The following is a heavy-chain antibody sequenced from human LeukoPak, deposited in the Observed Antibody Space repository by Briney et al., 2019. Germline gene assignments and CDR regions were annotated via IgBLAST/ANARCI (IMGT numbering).Heavy chain of an antibody. CDR2: ISAYNGNT. D-gene: IGHD6-19*01. J-gene: IGHJ4*02. Sequence: GASVKVSCKASGYTFTSYGISWVRQAPGQGLEWMGWISAYNGNTNYAQKLQGRVTMTTDTSTSTAYMELRSLRSDDTAVYYCARDTRRGWPGWNFDYWGQGALVTVSS. V-gene: IGHV1-18*01. CDR1: GYTFTSYG. CDR3: ARDTRRGWPGWNFDY.